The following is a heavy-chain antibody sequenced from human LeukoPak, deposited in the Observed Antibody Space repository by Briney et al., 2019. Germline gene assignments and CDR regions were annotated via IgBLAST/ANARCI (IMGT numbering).Heavy chain of an antibody. D-gene: IGHD5-12*01. CDR3: ARDLTYSGYDQVDY. Sequence: ASVKVSCKASGYTFTGYYMHWVRQAPGQGLEWMGRINPNSGGTNYAQKFQGRVTMTRGTSISTAYMELSRLRSDDTAVYYCARDLTYSGYDQVDYWGQGTLVTVSS. V-gene: IGHV1-2*06. CDR2: INPNSGGT. CDR1: GYTFTGYY. J-gene: IGHJ4*02.